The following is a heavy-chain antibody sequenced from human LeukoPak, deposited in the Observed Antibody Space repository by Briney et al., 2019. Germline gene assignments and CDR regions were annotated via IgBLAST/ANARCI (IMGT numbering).Heavy chain of an antibody. D-gene: IGHD5-18*01. V-gene: IGHV4-59*12. J-gene: IGHJ4*02. CDR1: GGSISSYY. CDR3: ARGRSYGYSVRYFDY. Sequence: PSETLSLTCTVSGGSISSYYWSWIRQPPGKGLEWIGYIYYSGSTNYNPSLKSRVTISVDTSKNQFSLKLSSVTAADTAVYYCARGRSYGYSVRYFDYWGQGTLVTVSS. CDR2: IYYSGST.